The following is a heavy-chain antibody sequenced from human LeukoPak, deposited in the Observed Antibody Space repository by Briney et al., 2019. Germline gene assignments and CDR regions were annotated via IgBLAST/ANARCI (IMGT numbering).Heavy chain of an antibody. CDR2: ISAYNGYT. V-gene: IGHV1-18*01. CDR3: AGPYTTSPGPLGY. CDR1: GYTFSSYG. D-gene: IGHD6-13*01. J-gene: IGHJ4*02. Sequence: ASVKVSCKASGYTFSSYGISWVRQAPGQGLEWMGWISAYNGYTNYAQKFQGRATMTTDTSTSTVYMDLRSLRSDDTAVYYCAGPYTTSPGPLGYWGQGTLVTVSS.